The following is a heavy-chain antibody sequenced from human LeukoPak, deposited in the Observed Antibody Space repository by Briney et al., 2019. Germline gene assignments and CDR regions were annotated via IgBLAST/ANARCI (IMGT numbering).Heavy chain of an antibody. CDR3: ARSSGDCSGGSCYLSALDY. D-gene: IGHD2-15*01. Sequence: PSETLSLTCAVYGGSFSGYYWSWIRQPPGKGLEWIGEINHSGSTNYNPSLKSRVTISVDTSKNQFSLKLSSVTAADTAVYYCARSSGDCSGGSCYLSALDYWGQGTLVTVSS. J-gene: IGHJ4*02. V-gene: IGHV4-34*01. CDR2: INHSGST. CDR1: GGSFSGYY.